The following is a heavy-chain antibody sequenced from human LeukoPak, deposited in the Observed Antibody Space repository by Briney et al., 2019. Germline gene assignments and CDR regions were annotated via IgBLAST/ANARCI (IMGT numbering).Heavy chain of an antibody. D-gene: IGHD3-10*01. J-gene: IGHJ5*02. Sequence: PGRSLRLSCAASGFTFSSYGMHWVRQAPGKGLEGVAVIWYDGSNKYYADSVKGRFTISRDNFKNTLYLQMNSLRAEDTAVYYCAGGQNYYGSGSYPWGRGTLVTVSS. V-gene: IGHV3-33*01. CDR1: GFTFSSYG. CDR3: AGGQNYYGSGSYP. CDR2: IWYDGSNK.